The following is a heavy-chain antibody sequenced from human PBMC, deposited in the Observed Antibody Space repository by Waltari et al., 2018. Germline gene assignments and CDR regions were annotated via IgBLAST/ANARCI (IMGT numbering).Heavy chain of an antibody. Sequence: QVQLQESGPGLVKPSGTLSLTCTVSGGSITSHYWRGLRQPPGKGLEWIGYIYYSGSTNYSPSLNSRVTISMDTSKNHFSLKLSSVTAADTAVYYCASYGKTGYDEADYWGLGTLVTVSS. CDR2: IYYSGST. D-gene: IGHD5-12*01. V-gene: IGHV4-59*11. J-gene: IGHJ4*02. CDR3: ASYGKTGYDEADY. CDR1: GGSITSHY.